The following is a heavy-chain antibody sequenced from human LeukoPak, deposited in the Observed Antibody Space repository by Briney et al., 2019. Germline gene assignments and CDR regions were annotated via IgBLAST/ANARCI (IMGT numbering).Heavy chain of an antibody. V-gene: IGHV1-18*01. Sequence: GASVKVSCKATGYTFTSYGISWVRQAPGQGLEWMGWISSNSDNTNYAQKLQGRVTMTTDTSTSTAYMELRSLRSDDTAVYYCARDWGSIKVITDYWGLGTLVTVSS. CDR3: ARDWGSIKVITDY. D-gene: IGHD3-16*01. CDR1: GYTFTSYG. CDR2: ISSNSDNT. J-gene: IGHJ4*02.